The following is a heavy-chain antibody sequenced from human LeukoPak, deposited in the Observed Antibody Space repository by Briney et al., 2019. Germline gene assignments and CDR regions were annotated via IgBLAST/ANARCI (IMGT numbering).Heavy chain of an antibody. D-gene: IGHD3-10*01. V-gene: IGHV3-30*03. CDR2: IPYDVSNK. CDR1: GFTFSTYG. CDR3: ARYYGSGRGYYGLDV. Sequence: GGSLRLSCAASGFTFSTYGMHWVRQAPGKGLEWITLIPYDVSNKYYADSVKGRFTISRDNSKNTLYLQMNSLRAEDTAVYYCARYYGSGRGYYGLDVWGQGTTVTVFS. J-gene: IGHJ6*02.